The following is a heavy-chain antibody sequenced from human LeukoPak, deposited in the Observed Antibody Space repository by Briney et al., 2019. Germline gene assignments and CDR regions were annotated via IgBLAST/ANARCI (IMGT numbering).Heavy chain of an antibody. J-gene: IGHJ3*02. Sequence: SETLSLTCTVSSASISTYYWGWIRQPPGKVLEWIGNIFYSGSTYYGPSLKSRLTISLDTSRNQFSLKLNSVTAADTAVYYCAKSNGYGLIDIWGQGTMVTVSS. CDR2: IFYSGST. V-gene: IGHV4-59*12. D-gene: IGHD3-10*01. CDR3: AKSNGYGLIDI. CDR1: SASISTYY.